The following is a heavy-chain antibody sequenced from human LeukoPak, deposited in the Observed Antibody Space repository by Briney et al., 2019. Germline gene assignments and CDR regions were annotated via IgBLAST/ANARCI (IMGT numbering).Heavy chain of an antibody. CDR2: ICSGGST. Sequence: GGSLRLSCAASGFTVSSNYMSWVRQAPGKGLEWVSVICSGGSTYYADSVKGRFTISRDNSKNTLYLQMNSLRAEDTAVYYCARDSGWYNMDVWGKGTTVTVSS. CDR3: ARDSGWYNMDV. D-gene: IGHD6-19*01. V-gene: IGHV3-53*01. CDR1: GFTVSSNY. J-gene: IGHJ6*03.